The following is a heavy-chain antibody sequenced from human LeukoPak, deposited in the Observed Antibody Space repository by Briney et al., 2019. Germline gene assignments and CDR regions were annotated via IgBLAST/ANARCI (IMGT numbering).Heavy chain of an antibody. D-gene: IGHD6-19*01. CDR3: AKDRGSGWDFDY. CDR1: GFTFDNYA. Sequence: PGGSLRLSCAASGFTFDNYAMHWVRQAPGKGLEWVSLVEGDGITRYYADSVRGRFTISRDNSKTSIYLQMNSLRSEDTALYFCAKDRGSGWDFDYWGQGTLVAVAS. V-gene: IGHV3-43*02. J-gene: IGHJ4*02. CDR2: VEGDGITR.